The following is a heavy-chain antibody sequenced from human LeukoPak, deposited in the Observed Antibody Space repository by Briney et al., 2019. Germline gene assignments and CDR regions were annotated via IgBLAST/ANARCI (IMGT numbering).Heavy chain of an antibody. Sequence: SGTLSLTCAVSGGSISSSNWWTWVRQPPGKGLEWIGNIYHSGSTKYNPSLKSRVTISVDTSKNQFSLKLSSVTAADTAVYYCARDLVYYDSSGFRWFDPWGQGTLVTVSS. D-gene: IGHD3-22*01. CDR2: IYHSGST. V-gene: IGHV4-4*02. CDR3: ARDLVYYDSSGFRWFDP. J-gene: IGHJ5*02. CDR1: GGSISSSNW.